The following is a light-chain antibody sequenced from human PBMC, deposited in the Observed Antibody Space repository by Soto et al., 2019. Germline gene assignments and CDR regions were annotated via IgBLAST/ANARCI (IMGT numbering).Light chain of an antibody. Sequence: QSALTQPASESGSPGQSITISCTGTSGDIGTYNYVSWYQQYPGKPPKLIIYEVINRPSGVSYRFSGSKSGNTASLTISGLQAEEEADYYCSSYTSGNTAVIFGGGTKLTVL. V-gene: IGLV2-14*01. CDR2: EVI. CDR3: SSYTSGNTAVI. CDR1: SGDIGTYNY. J-gene: IGLJ2*01.